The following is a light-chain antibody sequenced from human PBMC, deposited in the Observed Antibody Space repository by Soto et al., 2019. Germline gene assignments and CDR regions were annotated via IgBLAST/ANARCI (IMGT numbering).Light chain of an antibody. CDR2: GAS. CDR3: HHSGNSHGT. V-gene: IGKV3-20*01. J-gene: IGKJ1*01. CDR1: QTISGRY. Sequence: VVDQSAGTLSFSPGERATLSCRASQTISGRYLTWYQQKSGQVPRLLIYGASSRATGIPDRFSGSGSGTDFTLTISGLEPEDVAVYYCHHSGNSHGTFGQGTKVDIK.